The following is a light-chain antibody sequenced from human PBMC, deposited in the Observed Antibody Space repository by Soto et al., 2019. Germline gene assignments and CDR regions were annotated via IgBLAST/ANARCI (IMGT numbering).Light chain of an antibody. Sequence: EIVLTQSPATLSLSPGERATLSCRASQSVSTYLAWYQQKPVQAPRLLIYDASNRATGIPARFSGSGSGTDFTLTISSLEPEDCAVYYCQHRSNWPRTFGQGTKLEIK. CDR3: QHRSNWPRT. J-gene: IGKJ2*01. V-gene: IGKV3-11*01. CDR1: QSVSTY. CDR2: DAS.